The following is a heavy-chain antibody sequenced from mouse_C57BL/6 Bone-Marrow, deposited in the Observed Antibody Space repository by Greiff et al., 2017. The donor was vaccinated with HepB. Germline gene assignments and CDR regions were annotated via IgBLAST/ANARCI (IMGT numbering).Heavy chain of an antibody. Sequence: EVQLVESGGGLVKPGGSLKLSCAASGFTFSDYGMHWVRQAPEKGLEWVAYISSGSSTIYYADTVKGRFTISRDNAKNTLFLQMTRLRSEDTAMYYCARRSGSSLYYYAMDYWGQGTSVTVSS. J-gene: IGHJ4*01. CDR3: ARRSGSSLYYYAMDY. CDR1: GFTFSDYG. V-gene: IGHV5-17*01. CDR2: ISSGSSTI. D-gene: IGHD1-1*01.